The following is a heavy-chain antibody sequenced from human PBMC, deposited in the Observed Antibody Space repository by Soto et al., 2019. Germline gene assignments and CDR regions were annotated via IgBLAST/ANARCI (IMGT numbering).Heavy chain of an antibody. CDR1: GYTFTSYG. J-gene: IGHJ4*02. V-gene: IGHV1-18*01. D-gene: IGHD6-13*01. CDR3: GRVPNRSSWYLQGYYFDY. Sequence: ASVKVSCKASGYTFTSYGISWFRQAPGQGLEWMGWISAYNGNTNYAQKLQGRVTMTTDTSASRAYMELRSLISDDTAVYYCGRVPNRSSWYLQGYYFDYWGQGTVVTVSS. CDR2: ISAYNGNT.